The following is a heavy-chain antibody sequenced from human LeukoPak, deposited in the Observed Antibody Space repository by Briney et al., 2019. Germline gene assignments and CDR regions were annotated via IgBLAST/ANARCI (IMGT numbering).Heavy chain of an antibody. D-gene: IGHD6-13*01. Sequence: GGSLRLSCAASGFTVSSNYMSWVRQAPGKGLEWVSVIYSGGSTYYADSVKGRFTISRDNSKNTLYLQMNSLRAEDTAVYYCAATSPLAAAGQSDYWGQGTLVTVSS. CDR1: GFTVSSNY. CDR3: AATSPLAAAGQSDY. V-gene: IGHV3-53*01. CDR2: IYSGGST. J-gene: IGHJ4*02.